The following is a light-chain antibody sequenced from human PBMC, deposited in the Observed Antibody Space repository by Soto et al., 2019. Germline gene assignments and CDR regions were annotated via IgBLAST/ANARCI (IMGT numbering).Light chain of an antibody. V-gene: IGLV1-40*01. J-gene: IGLJ1*01. Sequence: QLVLTQPPSVSGAPGQRVTISCTGSSSNIGAGYDVHWYQQLPGTAPKLLIYGNSNRPSGVPDRFSGSKSGTSASLAITELQAEDEADYYCQSYDSSLSGLYVFGTGTKLTVL. CDR2: GNS. CDR3: QSYDSSLSGLYV. CDR1: SSNIGAGYD.